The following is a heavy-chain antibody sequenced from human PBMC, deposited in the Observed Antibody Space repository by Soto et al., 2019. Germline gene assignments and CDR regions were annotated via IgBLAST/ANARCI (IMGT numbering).Heavy chain of an antibody. Sequence: SGPTLVNPTQTLTLTCTFSGFSLSTSGVGVGWIRQPPGKALEWLALIYWNDDKRYSPSLKSRLTITKDTSKNQVVLTMTNMDPVDTATYYCAHSRFGYSSSWYTREGLLLDYYGMDVWGQGTTVTVSS. CDR1: GFSLSTSGVG. CDR2: IYWNDDK. J-gene: IGHJ6*02. D-gene: IGHD6-13*01. V-gene: IGHV2-5*01. CDR3: AHSRFGYSSSWYTREGLLLDYYGMDV.